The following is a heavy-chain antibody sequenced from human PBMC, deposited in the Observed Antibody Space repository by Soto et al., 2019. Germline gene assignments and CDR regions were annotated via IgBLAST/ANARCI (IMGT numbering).Heavy chain of an antibody. D-gene: IGHD3-10*01. V-gene: IGHV4-39*02. CDR2: IYHSGTT. J-gene: IGHJ6*02. CDR1: GGSISATTYY. Sequence: QLQLQESGPGLVKPSGTLSLTCSVSGGSISATTYYWAWIRQPPGKGLEWIGCIYHSGTTYYNPALESRITMLIDTSKNDFSLNLSSVTAADTAVYFCASVPWFGEFPPYYGMNVWGQGTTVSVSS. CDR3: ASVPWFGEFPPYYGMNV.